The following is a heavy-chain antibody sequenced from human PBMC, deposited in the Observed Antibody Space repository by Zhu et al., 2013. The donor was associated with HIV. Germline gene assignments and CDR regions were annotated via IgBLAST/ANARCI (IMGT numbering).Heavy chain of an antibody. Sequence: QVQLVQSGAEVKKPGASVKVSCKASGYTFTSYGISWVRQAPGQGLEWMGWISAYNGNTNYAQKLQGRVTMTTDTSTSTAYMELRSLRSDDTAVYYCARDVPQLITYYDILTGYKLFDYWGQGTLVTVSS. CDR2: ISAYNGNT. J-gene: IGHJ4*02. V-gene: IGHV1-18*01. D-gene: IGHD3-9*01. CDR1: GYTFTSYG. CDR3: ARDVPQLITYYDILTGYKLFDY.